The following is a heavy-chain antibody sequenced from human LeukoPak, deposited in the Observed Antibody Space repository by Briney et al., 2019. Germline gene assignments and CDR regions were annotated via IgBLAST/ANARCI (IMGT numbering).Heavy chain of an antibody. CDR2: IYYSGST. Sequence: SQTLSLTCTVSGGSISSGDYYWSWIRQPPGKGLEWIGYIYYSGSTYYNPSLKSRVTISVDTSKNQFSLKLSSVTAADTAVYCCARDHYDILTGYRWIDYWGQGTLVTVSS. CDR3: ARDHYDILTGYRWIDY. D-gene: IGHD3-9*01. V-gene: IGHV4-30-4*01. CDR1: GGSISSGDYY. J-gene: IGHJ4*02.